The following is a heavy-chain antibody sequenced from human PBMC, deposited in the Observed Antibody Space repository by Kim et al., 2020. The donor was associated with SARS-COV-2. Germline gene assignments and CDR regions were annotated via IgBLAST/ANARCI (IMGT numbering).Heavy chain of an antibody. V-gene: IGHV1-2*02. CDR3: ARDSGDSSGYFPMYYFDY. D-gene: IGHD3-22*01. CDR1: GYTFTGYY. CDR2: INPNSGGT. Sequence: ASVKVSCKASGYTFTGYYMHWVRQAPGQGLEWMGWINPNSGGTNYAQKFQGRVIMTRDTSISTAYMELSRLRSDDTAVYYCARDSGDSSGYFPMYYFDYWGQGTLVTVSS. J-gene: IGHJ4*02.